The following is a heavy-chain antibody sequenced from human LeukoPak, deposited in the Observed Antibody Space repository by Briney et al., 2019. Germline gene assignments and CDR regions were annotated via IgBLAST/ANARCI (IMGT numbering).Heavy chain of an antibody. J-gene: IGHJ4*02. D-gene: IGHD3-22*01. V-gene: IGHV3-23*01. CDR3: ARDSYDSSGYCYFDY. Sequence: GGSLRLSCAASGFTFSSYAMSWVRQAPGKGLEWVSAISGSGGSTYYADSVKGRFTISRDNSKNTLYLQMNSLRAEDTAVYYCARDSYDSSGYCYFDYWGQGTLVTVSS. CDR1: GFTFSSYA. CDR2: ISGSGGST.